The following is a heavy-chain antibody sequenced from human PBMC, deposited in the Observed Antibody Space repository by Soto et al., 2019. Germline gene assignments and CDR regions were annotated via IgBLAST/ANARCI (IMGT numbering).Heavy chain of an antibody. D-gene: IGHD5-18*01. CDR3: ASGYGPGEHDY. V-gene: IGHV4-59*11. CDR2: IYYSGTT. Sequence: WETLSLTCTFSGDSISRRYWSWIRQPPGKGLEYIGYIYYSGTTNSNPSLKSRVTISVDMFKNQLSLKLSSVTAADTAVYYCASGYGPGEHDYWGQGTLVTVSS. CDR1: GDSISRRY. J-gene: IGHJ4*02.